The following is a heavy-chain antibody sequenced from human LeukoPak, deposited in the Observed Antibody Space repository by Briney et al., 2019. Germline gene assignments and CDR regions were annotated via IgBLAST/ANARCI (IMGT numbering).Heavy chain of an antibody. CDR2: IYYSGST. D-gene: IGHD3-10*01. V-gene: IGHV4-39*07. Sequence: SETLSLTCTVSGGSISSSSYYWGWIRQPPGKGLEWIGSIYYSGSTYYNPSLKSRVTISVDTSKNQFSLKLSSVTAADTAVYYCARDASGYWGQGTLVTVSS. CDR1: GGSISSSSYY. CDR3: ARDASGY. J-gene: IGHJ4*02.